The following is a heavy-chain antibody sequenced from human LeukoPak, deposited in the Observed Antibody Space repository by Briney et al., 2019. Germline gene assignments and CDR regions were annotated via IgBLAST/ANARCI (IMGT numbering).Heavy chain of an antibody. CDR3: AKDSSTSNYYYGMDV. D-gene: IGHD2-2*01. J-gene: IGHJ6*02. Sequence: GGSLRLSCAASGFTFSSYSMNWVRQAPGKGLEWVSYISSSSSTIYYADSVKGRFTISRDNAKNSLYLQMNSLRDEDTAVYYCAKDSSTSNYYYGMDVWGQGTTVTVSS. CDR2: ISSSSSTI. V-gene: IGHV3-48*02. CDR1: GFTFSSYS.